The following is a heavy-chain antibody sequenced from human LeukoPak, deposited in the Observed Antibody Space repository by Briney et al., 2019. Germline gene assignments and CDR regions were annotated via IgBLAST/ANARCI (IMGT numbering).Heavy chain of an antibody. V-gene: IGHV5-10-1*01. CDR1: GYSFTSYW. CDR3: ARPGEVYGGNSRQGFDY. J-gene: IGHJ4*02. D-gene: IGHD4-23*01. Sequence: GESLKISCKGSGYSFTSYWISWVRQMPGKDLEWMGRIIPSDSYTTYSPSFQGHVTISVDKSISTAYLQWSSLKASDTAIYYCARPGEVYGGNSRQGFDYWGQGTLVTVSS. CDR2: IIPSDSYT.